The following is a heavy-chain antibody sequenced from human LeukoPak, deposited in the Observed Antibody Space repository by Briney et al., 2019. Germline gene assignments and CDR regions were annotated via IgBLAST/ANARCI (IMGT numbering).Heavy chain of an antibody. CDR1: GFTFSDYY. D-gene: IGHD3-3*01. CDR2: ISSSGSTI. J-gene: IGHJ4*02. Sequence: GGSLRLSCAASGFTFSDYYMSWIRQAPGKGLEWVSYISSSGSTIYYADSVKGRLTISRDNAKNSLYLQMNSLRAEDTAVYYCARLRFLEWLPTYFDYWGQGTLVTVSS. V-gene: IGHV3-11*01. CDR3: ARLRFLEWLPTYFDY.